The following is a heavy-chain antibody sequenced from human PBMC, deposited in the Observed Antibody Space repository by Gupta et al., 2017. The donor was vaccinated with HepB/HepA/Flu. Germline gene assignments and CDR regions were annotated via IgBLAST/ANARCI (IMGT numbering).Heavy chain of an antibody. V-gene: IGHV4-39*01. CDR3: ARHPRGAPNDYSNLGWFDP. D-gene: IGHD4-4*01. Sequence: QLQLQESGPGLVKPSETLSLTCTVSGGSMSSSSYYWGWIRQPPGKGLEWIGSIYYSGSTYYNPSLKSRVTISVDTSKNQFSLKLSSVTAADTAVYYCARHPRGAPNDYSNLGWFDPWGQGTLVTVSS. CDR2: IYYSGST. CDR1: GGSMSSSSYY. J-gene: IGHJ5*02.